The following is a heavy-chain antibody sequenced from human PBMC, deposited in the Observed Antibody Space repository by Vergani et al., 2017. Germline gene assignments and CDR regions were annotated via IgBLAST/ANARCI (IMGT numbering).Heavy chain of an antibody. J-gene: IGHJ6*03. D-gene: IGHD3-10*01. CDR1: GYTFTGYY. V-gene: IGHV1-69*01. CDR2: IIPIFGTA. CDR3: ARGRGVNYYYYYMDV. Sequence: QVQLVQSGAEVKKPGASVKVSCKASGYTFTGYYMHWVRQAPGQGLEWMGGIIPIFGTANYAQKFQGRVTITADESTSTAYMELSSLRSEDTAVYYCARGRGVNYYYYYMDVWGKGTTVTVSS.